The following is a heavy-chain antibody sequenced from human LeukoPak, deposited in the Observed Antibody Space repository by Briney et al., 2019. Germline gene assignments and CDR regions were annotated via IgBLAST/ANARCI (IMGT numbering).Heavy chain of an antibody. CDR3: ARDTGGNSGSYFYYYYYMDV. Sequence: ASVKVSCKASGYTFTSYGISWVRQAPGQGLEWMGWISAYNGNTNYAQKLQGRVTMTTDTSTSTAYMQLRSLRSDDTAVYYCARDTGGNSGSYFYYYYYMDVWAKGTTVTVSS. CDR1: GYTFTSYG. J-gene: IGHJ6*03. D-gene: IGHD1-26*01. V-gene: IGHV1-18*01. CDR2: ISAYNGNT.